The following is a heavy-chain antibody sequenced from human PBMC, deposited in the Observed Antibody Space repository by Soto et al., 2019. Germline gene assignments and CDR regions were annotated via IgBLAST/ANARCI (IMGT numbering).Heavy chain of an antibody. CDR1: GFTFGTTD. CDR3: VKNSGWFNT. D-gene: IGHD3-10*01. CDR2: IDGSGGIT. J-gene: IGHJ5*02. V-gene: IGHV3-23*01. Sequence: GSLRLSCASSGFTFGTTDMSWVRQAPGEGLEWVSTIDGSGGITYYADSVKGRFTISRDNSRNTVYLQMNSLRGDDTALYYCVKNSGWFNTWGQGALVTVSS.